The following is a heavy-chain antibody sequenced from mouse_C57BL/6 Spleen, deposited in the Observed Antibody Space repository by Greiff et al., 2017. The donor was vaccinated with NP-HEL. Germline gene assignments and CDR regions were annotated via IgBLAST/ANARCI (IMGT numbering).Heavy chain of an antibody. Sequence: EVQLQESGEGLVKPGGSLKLSCAASGFTFSSYAMSWVRQTPEKRLEWVAYISSGGDYIYYADTVKGRFTISRDNARNTLYLQMSSLKSEDTAMYYCTRDTIVAYFDYWGQGTTLTVSS. J-gene: IGHJ2*01. CDR2: ISSGGDYI. CDR3: TRDTIVAYFDY. V-gene: IGHV5-9-1*02. CDR1: GFTFSSYA. D-gene: IGHD2-5*01.